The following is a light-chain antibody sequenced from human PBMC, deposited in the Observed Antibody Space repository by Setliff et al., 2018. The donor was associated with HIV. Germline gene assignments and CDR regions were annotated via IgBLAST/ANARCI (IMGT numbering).Light chain of an antibody. V-gene: IGLV1-44*01. CDR1: SSNIGVNV. CDR2: NNY. CDR3: AVWDNALKGYV. Sequence: QSVLGQPPSASGTPGQRVTISCSGSSSNIGVNVVNWYQHLPGTSPKLLIYNNYQRPSGVPDRFSGSKSGSSGSLAISGLQSEDEADYYCAVWDNALKGYVFGTGTKVTVL. J-gene: IGLJ1*01.